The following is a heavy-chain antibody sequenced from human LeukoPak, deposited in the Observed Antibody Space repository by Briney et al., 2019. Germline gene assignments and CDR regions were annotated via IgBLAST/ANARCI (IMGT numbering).Heavy chain of an antibody. CDR1: GGSFSGYY. CDR3: ARGIRYCSSTSCYGRRYFDY. Sequence: SETLSLTCAVYGGSFSGYYWSWIRQPPGKGLEWIGDINHSGSTNYNPSLKSRVTISVDTSKNQFSLKLSSVTAADTAVYYCARGIRYCSSTSCYGRRYFDYWGQGTLVTVSS. CDR2: INHSGST. J-gene: IGHJ4*02. V-gene: IGHV4-34*01. D-gene: IGHD2-2*01.